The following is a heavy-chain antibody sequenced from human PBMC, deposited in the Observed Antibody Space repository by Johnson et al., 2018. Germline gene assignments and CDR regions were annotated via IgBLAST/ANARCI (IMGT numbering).Heavy chain of an antibody. CDR3: ARGTATVVTRYYYYMDV. J-gene: IGHJ6*03. CDR1: GYTFTSYD. D-gene: IGHD4-23*01. Sequence: VQLVQSGAEVKKPGASVKVSCKASGYTFTSYDINWVRQATGQGLEWMGWMNPNSGNTGYAQTFQGRVTMTRNTSISTAYMQLSSLRSEDTAVYYCARGTATVVTRYYYYMDVGGKGTTVTVSS. CDR2: MNPNSGNT. V-gene: IGHV1-8*01.